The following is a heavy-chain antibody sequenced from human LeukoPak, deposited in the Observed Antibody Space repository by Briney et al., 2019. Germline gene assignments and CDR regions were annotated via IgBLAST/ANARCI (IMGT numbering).Heavy chain of an antibody. Sequence: PSHTLSLTCTVSGGSLSSSSYYWGSVRQPPGSGLEWIGCIFDSGILYYRPSLKSRVTRSVDTSKNQFSLKLTCVTAADTAVYYCARAPIAVAGAGHEYFDYWGQGTLVTVSS. CDR2: IFDSGIL. D-gene: IGHD6-19*01. CDR3: ARAPIAVAGAGHEYFDY. CDR1: GGSLSSSSYY. V-gene: IGHV4-39*01. J-gene: IGHJ4*02.